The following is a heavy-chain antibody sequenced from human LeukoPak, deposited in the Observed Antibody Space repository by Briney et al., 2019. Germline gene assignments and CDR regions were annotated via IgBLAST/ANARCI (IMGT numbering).Heavy chain of an antibody. Sequence: ASVKVSCKASGYTFTSYYMHWVRQAPGQGLEWMGIINPSGGSTSYAQKFQGRVTMTRDTSTSTVYMELGSLRSEDTAVYYCARDIVLMVYAMGIRGVAFDIWGQGTMVTVSS. D-gene: IGHD2-8*01. CDR1: GYTFTSYY. V-gene: IGHV1-46*01. J-gene: IGHJ3*02. CDR2: INPSGGST. CDR3: ARDIVLMVYAMGIRGVAFDI.